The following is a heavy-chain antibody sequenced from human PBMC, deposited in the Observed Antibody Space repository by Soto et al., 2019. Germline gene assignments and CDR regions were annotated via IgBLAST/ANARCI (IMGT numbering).Heavy chain of an antibody. V-gene: IGHV3-53*01. CDR2: IYSEGTP. D-gene: IGHD5-12*01. J-gene: IGHJ4*02. CDR1: GFTVGSNY. CDR3: ARTGPRPSGLANSFDY. Sequence: PGGSLRLSCAASGFTVGSNYMSWVRQAPGKGLEWVSVIYSEGTPYYADSVKGRFTISRENSNNTLYLHMNNLRAEDTAVYYCARTGPRPSGLANSFDYWGQGTLVTVSS.